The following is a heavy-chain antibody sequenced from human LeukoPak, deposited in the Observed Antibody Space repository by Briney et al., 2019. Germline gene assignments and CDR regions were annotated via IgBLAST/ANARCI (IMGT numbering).Heavy chain of an antibody. CDR3: ARMTAEIGYCSSTSCSHFDY. Sequence: ASVKVSCKASGYTFTSYGISWVRQAPGQGLEWMGWISAYNGNTNYAQKFQGRVSMTTDTPRSTAYMEVRSLRSDDTAVYFCARMTAEIGYCSSTSCSHFDYWGQGTLVTVSS. J-gene: IGHJ4*02. V-gene: IGHV1-18*01. CDR2: ISAYNGNT. CDR1: GYTFTSYG. D-gene: IGHD2-2*01.